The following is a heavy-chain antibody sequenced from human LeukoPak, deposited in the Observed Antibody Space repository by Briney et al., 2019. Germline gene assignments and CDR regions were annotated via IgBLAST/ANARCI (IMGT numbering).Heavy chain of an antibody. CDR2: RSYSGRT. CDR1: GDSISSSSYF. Sequence: SETLSLTCTVSGDSISSSSYFWAWIRHPPGMGLEWIGSRSYSGRTYSNPSLKGRVTISVDTPKNQFSLTLSSVTAADTAVYYCAREVDYVFDFRGQGTLVTVSS. D-gene: IGHD4-17*01. CDR3: AREVDYVFDF. J-gene: IGHJ4*02. V-gene: IGHV4-39*02.